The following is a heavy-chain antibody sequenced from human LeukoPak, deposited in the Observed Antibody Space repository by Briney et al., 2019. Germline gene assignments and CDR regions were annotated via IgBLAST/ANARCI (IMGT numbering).Heavy chain of an antibody. V-gene: IGHV4-39*07. D-gene: IGHD5-18*01. J-gene: IGHJ5*02. CDR2: IYYSGTT. CDR3: AKGAGGFSYYNWFDP. Sequence: PSETLSLTCTVSGGSISSSPYYWGWIRQPPGKGLEWIGSIYYSGTTHYSPSLESRVTVSVDTSKNQFSLKLASVTAADTAIYYCAKGAGGFSYYNWFDPWGQGTLVTVSS. CDR1: GGSISSSPYY.